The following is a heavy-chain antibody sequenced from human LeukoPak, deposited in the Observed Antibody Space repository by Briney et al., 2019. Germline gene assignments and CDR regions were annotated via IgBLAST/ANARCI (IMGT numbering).Heavy chain of an antibody. V-gene: IGHV1-2*02. J-gene: IGHJ6*02. Sequence: ASVKVSCKASGYTFTGYYMHWVRQAPGQGLEWMGWINPNSGGTNYAQKFQGRVTMTRDTSISTAYVDLSSLTSDDTAVYYCARDVGGLGVWGQGTTVTVSS. CDR3: ARDVGGLGV. CDR1: GYTFTGYY. CDR2: INPNSGGT. D-gene: IGHD1-26*01.